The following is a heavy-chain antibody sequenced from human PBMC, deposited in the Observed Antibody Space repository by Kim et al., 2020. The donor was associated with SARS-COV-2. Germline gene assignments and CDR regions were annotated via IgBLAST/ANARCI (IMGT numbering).Heavy chain of an antibody. CDR1: GGTFNSYA. J-gene: IGHJ6*02. CDR2: IIPMFGTA. Sequence: SVKVSCKASGGTFNSYAISWVRQAPGQGLEWMGGIIPMFGTAHYAQKFQGRVTITADESTSTAYMELSSLRSEDTAVYYCARRLGSYNWNEYYYYFYGMDVWRQGTAVTVSS. D-gene: IGHD1-1*01. CDR3: ARRLGSYNWNEYYYYFYGMDV. V-gene: IGHV1-69*13.